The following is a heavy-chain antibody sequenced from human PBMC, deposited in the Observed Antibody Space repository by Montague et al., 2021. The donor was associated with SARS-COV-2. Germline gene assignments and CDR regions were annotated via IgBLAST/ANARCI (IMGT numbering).Heavy chain of an antibody. Sequence: SLRLSCAASGFTVNTNFVTWVRQAPGKGLEWISIIYSGGITYYADSVKGRFTISRDDSKNTVYLQMNSLRAEDTATYFCARSITLPAVLASWGQGTL. CDR2: IYSGGIT. CDR3: ARSITLPAVLAS. D-gene: IGHD2/OR15-2a*01. CDR1: GFTVNTNF. J-gene: IGHJ5*02. V-gene: IGHV3-53*01.